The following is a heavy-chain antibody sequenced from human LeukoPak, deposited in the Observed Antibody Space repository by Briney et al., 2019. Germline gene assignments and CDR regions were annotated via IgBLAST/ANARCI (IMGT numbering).Heavy chain of an antibody. D-gene: IGHD1-26*01. Sequence: ASVKVSCKASGYTFTSYDINWVRQATGQGLEWMGWINPNSGNTGYAQKFQGRVTMTRNTSISTAYMELSSLRSEDTAVYYCARWAWELLFGADFDAFDIWGQRTMVTVSS. CDR1: GYTFTSYD. CDR3: ARWAWELLFGADFDAFDI. CDR2: INPNSGNT. J-gene: IGHJ3*02. V-gene: IGHV1-8*01.